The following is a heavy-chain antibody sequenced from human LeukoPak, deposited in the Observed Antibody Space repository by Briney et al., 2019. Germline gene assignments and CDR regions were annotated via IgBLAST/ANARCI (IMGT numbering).Heavy chain of an antibody. J-gene: IGHJ3*02. D-gene: IGHD5-12*01. CDR2: IKSKTDGRAT. CDR1: GFTFSNAW. V-gene: IGHV3-15*01. Sequence: KPGGSLRLSCAASGFTFSNAWMSWVRQAAGKGLEWVGRIKSKTDGRATDYAAPVKGRFTISRDDSKNTLYLQMNSLKTEDTAVYYCTTEGYSGWRIDAFDIWGQGTMVTVSS. CDR3: TTEGYSGWRIDAFDI.